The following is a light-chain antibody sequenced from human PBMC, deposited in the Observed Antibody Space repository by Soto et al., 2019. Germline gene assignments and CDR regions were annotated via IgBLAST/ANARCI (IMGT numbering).Light chain of an antibody. Sequence: IVLTQSPATLSLSPGERATLSCRTSQSVGTSLAWYQQKPGQPPRLLIYDTFHRATGIPARFSGSGSGTDFALTITSLEPEDFAVYYCQQRNSWPPLWTFGGGTKVEI. J-gene: IGKJ4*01. CDR3: QQRNSWPPLWT. CDR1: QSVGTS. CDR2: DTF. V-gene: IGKV3-11*01.